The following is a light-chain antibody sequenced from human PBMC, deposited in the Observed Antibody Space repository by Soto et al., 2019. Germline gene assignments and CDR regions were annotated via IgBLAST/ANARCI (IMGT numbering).Light chain of an antibody. V-gene: IGKV1-17*03. Sequence: DIQMTQSPSAMSASVGDRVTITCRASQGISNYLAWFQQKPGKVPKRLIYAASSLQSGVPSRLSGSGTGPEFSITISSLQPEDFTTYYCLQHNSYPRTSGQGTKVDIK. CDR2: AAS. CDR3: LQHNSYPRT. J-gene: IGKJ1*01. CDR1: QGISNY.